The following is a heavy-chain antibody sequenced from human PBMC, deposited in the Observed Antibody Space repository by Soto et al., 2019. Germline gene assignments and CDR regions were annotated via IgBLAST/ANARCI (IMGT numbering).Heavy chain of an antibody. V-gene: IGHV1-69*02. CDR3: ARAAYYGDEGEPLDY. CDR2: IIPILGIA. D-gene: IGHD4-17*01. J-gene: IGHJ4*02. CDR1: GGTFSSYT. Sequence: GASVKVSCKASGGTFSSYTISWVRQAPGQGLEWMGRIIPILGIANYAQKFQGRVTITADKSTSTAYMELSSLRSEDTAVYYCARAAYYGDEGEPLDYWGQGTLVTVSS.